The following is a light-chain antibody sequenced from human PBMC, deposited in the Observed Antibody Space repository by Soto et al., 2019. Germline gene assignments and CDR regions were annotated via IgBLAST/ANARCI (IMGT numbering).Light chain of an antibody. Sequence: SYELTQPPSVSVSPGQTASITCSGDKLGDKYASWYQQKPGQSPVVVIYQDRKRPSGIPERFSGSNSGNTATLAISGTQALDEADYYCQVWDSDTAVFGGGTKLTVL. J-gene: IGLJ2*01. CDR2: QDR. CDR3: QVWDSDTAV. CDR1: KLGDKY. V-gene: IGLV3-1*01.